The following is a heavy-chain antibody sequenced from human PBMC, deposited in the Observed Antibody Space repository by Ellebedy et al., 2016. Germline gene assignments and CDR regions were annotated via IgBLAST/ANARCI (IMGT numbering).Heavy chain of an antibody. V-gene: IGHV3-48*02. Sequence: GESLKISXAASGFDFNSYSLHWVRQAPGKGLEWVSFISGDRRTIYYRDSVRGRFTISRDTAKKSVYLQMNSLRDEDTAVYYCARGFLENSFDHWGQGTLVTVSS. CDR1: GFDFNSYS. CDR2: ISGDRRTI. J-gene: IGHJ4*02. CDR3: ARGFLENSFDH.